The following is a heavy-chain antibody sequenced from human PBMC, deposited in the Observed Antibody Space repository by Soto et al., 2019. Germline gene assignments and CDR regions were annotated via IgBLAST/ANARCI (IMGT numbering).Heavy chain of an antibody. CDR2: IYTSVST. J-gene: IGHJ4*02. V-gene: IGHV4-4*07. CDR3: AREAIAVAGIFDY. CDR1: VGSISSYY. Sequence: QVQLQESGPGLVKSSETLSLTCTVSVGSISSYYWSWIRQPAGKGLECIGRIYTSVSTNYHPSLKSRGTMSVDTSKTQFALELSPVTAADTSVYYCAREAIAVAGIFDYWGQGTLVTVSS. D-gene: IGHD6-19*01.